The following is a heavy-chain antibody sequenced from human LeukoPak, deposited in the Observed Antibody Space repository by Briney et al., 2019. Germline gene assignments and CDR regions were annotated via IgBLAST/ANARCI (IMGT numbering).Heavy chain of an antibody. CDR2: INPNSGGT. CDR3: ARSPSGWYYFDY. J-gene: IGHJ4*02. CDR1: GYTFTGYY. V-gene: IGHV1-2*02. Sequence: ASVKLSCKASGYTFTGYYMRWVPHAPGQGLECIGWINPNSGGTNYAQKFQGRVTLTRDTPISTAYMELSRLRSDDTAVYYCARSPSGWYYFDYWGQGTLVTVSS. D-gene: IGHD6-19*01.